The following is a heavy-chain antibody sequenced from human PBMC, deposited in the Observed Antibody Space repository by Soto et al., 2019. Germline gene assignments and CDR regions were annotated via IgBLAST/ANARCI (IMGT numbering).Heavy chain of an antibody. D-gene: IGHD2-21*02. CDR2: IRNKANSYAT. J-gene: IGHJ5*02. CDR1: GFTFSDST. Sequence: EVQLVESGGGLVQPGGSLKLSCAASGFTFSDSTMHWVRQASGKGLEWVGRIRNKANSYATAYAASVKGRFTVSRDDAQNTASLQMNSLKTEDTAVYYCTSSFLVVTAIAASWGQGTLVTVSS. V-gene: IGHV3-73*02. CDR3: TSSFLVVTAIAAS.